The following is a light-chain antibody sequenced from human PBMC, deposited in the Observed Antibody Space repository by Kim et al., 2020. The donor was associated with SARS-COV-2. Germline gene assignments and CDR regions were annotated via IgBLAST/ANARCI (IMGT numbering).Light chain of an antibody. J-gene: IGKJ4*01. V-gene: IGKV3-15*01. Sequence: PGESPTLTCRAQQCVSTSIARYQQKPGQAPRLLIYGASTRATGIPARFSGSGSGTEFTLTISSLQSEDFAVYYCQEYNNWPPLTFGGGTKVDIK. CDR2: GAS. CDR1: QCVSTS. CDR3: QEYNNWPPLT.